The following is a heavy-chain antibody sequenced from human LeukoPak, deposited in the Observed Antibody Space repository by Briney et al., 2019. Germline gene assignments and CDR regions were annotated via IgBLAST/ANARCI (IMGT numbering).Heavy chain of an antibody. CDR1: GGSISSYY. V-gene: IGHV4-4*07. CDR3: ARAYYDTSGYPGWYFDL. CDR2: IYTSGST. Sequence: SETLSLTCTVSGGSISSYYWSWIRQPAGKGVQWIGRIYTSGSTNYNPSLKSRVTMSVDTSKNQFSLKLTSVTAADTAVYYCARAYYDTSGYPGWYFDLWGRGTLVTVSS. J-gene: IGHJ2*01. D-gene: IGHD3-22*01.